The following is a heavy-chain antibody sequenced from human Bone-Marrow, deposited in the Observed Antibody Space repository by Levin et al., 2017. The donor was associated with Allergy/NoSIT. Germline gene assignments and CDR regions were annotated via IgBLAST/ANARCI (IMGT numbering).Heavy chain of an antibody. V-gene: IGHV3-30*04. CDR1: GFTFTKYA. Sequence: GGSLRLSCAASGFTFTKYAMHWVRQPPGKGLEWVAVISFDGGDKYYADSVKGRFTISRDNSKNTLFLQMSSLRAEDTALYYCAGDLGTYSASDSYYSYSGMDVWGHGTTVTVSS. CDR2: ISFDGGDK. CDR3: AGDLGTYSASDSYYSYSGMDV. D-gene: IGHD5-12*01. J-gene: IGHJ6*02.